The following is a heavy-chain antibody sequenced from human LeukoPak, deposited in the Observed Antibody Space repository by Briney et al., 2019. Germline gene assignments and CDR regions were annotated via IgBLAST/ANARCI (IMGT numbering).Heavy chain of an antibody. Sequence: ASVKVSSKAPVYSFPGYYMFWVRPAPGQGVGWMGWINPNSGGTNYAQRFQGRVTMTRDTSSSTAYMELSRLRSDDTAVYYCATDFYYRSGNYPDYWGQGTPVTVSS. CDR2: INPNSGGT. V-gene: IGHV1-2*02. CDR1: VYSFPGYY. D-gene: IGHD3-10*01. J-gene: IGHJ4*02. CDR3: ATDFYYRSGNYPDY.